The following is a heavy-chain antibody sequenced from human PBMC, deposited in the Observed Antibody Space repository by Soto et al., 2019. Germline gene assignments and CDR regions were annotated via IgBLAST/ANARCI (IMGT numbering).Heavy chain of an antibody. D-gene: IGHD3-10*01. CDR2: ISSDGSNK. CDR3: PRGRRLTMTGREFYYRLDV. CDR1: GFSLTSFA. V-gene: IGHV3-30*09. Sequence: HLVESGGGVVQPGRSLRLSCTASGFSLTSFAVHWVRQAPGKGLEWVAVISSDGSNKYYIESVKGRFDISRDNFKNAMYMETDNLRIEDTAVYYCPRGRRLTMTGREFYYRLDVWGQGTTVSVSS. J-gene: IGHJ6*02.